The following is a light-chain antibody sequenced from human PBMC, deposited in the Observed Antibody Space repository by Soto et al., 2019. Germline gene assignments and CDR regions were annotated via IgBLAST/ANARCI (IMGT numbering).Light chain of an antibody. Sequence: AIQLTKSPSSQSARAGHTVTITCRASQGIRNDLGWYQQKPGKAPKLLIYAASSLQSGVPSRFSGSGAGTDFTLTIRGLQPEDFATYYCLQDYTYPWTFGQGTKVDIK. CDR2: AAS. CDR3: LQDYTYPWT. J-gene: IGKJ1*01. CDR1: QGIRND. V-gene: IGKV1-6*01.